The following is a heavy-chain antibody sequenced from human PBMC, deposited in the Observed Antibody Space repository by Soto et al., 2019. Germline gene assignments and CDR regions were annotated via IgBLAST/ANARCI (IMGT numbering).Heavy chain of an antibody. D-gene: IGHD1-26*01. J-gene: IGHJ6*04. CDR1: GYSFTSYW. V-gene: IGHV5-10-1*01. CDR2: IDPSDSYT. Sequence: GESLQISCKGSGYSFTSYWISCVRQMPGKGLEWMGRIDPSDSYTNYSPSFQGHVTISADKSISTAYLQWSSLKASDTAMYYCARLDRGIVVYYGMEVCGEGTTVTVSS. CDR3: ARLDRGIVVYYGMEV.